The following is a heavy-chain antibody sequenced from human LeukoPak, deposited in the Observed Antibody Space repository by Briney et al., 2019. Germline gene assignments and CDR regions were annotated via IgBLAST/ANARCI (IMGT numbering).Heavy chain of an antibody. D-gene: IGHD2-2*01. J-gene: IGHJ5*02. Sequence: SETLSLTCTVSGGSISSYYWSWIRQPPGKGLEWIGYIYYSGSTNYNPSLKSRVTISVDTSKNQFSLKLSSVTAADTAVYYCAGLRLRYCSSTSCYRPFDPWGQGTLVTVSS. CDR3: AGLRLRYCSSTSCYRPFDP. V-gene: IGHV4-59*08. CDR1: GGSISSYY. CDR2: IYYSGST.